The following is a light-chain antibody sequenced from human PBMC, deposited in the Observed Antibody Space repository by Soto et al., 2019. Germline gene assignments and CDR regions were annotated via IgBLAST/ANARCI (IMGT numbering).Light chain of an antibody. CDR3: CSYAGSSTFV. Sequence: QSVLTQPASVSGSPGQSITISCTGTSRDVGSYNLVSWYQQHPDKAPKLMIYEGSKRPSGVSNRFSGSKSGNTASLTISGLQAEDEADYYCCSYAGSSTFVFGGGTELTVL. V-gene: IGLV2-23*03. CDR2: EGS. CDR1: SRDVGSYNL. J-gene: IGLJ2*01.